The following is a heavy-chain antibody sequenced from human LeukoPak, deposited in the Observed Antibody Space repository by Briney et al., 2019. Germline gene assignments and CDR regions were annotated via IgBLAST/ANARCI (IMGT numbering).Heavy chain of an antibody. CDR3: ATDYGDYESGY. V-gene: IGHV1-2*02. CDR1: GYTFTDYY. CDR2: INPNSGGT. J-gene: IGHJ4*02. D-gene: IGHD4-17*01. Sequence: ASVKVSCKASGYTFTDYYMHWVRQAPGQGLEWMGWINPNSGGTDYAQKFQGRVTMTRDTSISTAYMELSRLGSDDTAVYYCATDYGDYESGYWGQGTLVTVSS.